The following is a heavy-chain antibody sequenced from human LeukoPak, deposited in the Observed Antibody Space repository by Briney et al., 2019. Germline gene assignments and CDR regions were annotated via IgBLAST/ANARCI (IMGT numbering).Heavy chain of an antibody. V-gene: IGHV3-30*18. D-gene: IGHD6-19*01. CDR2: ISYDGSSK. J-gene: IGHJ4*02. CDR3: AKDIRSIAVAGNFDY. CDR1: GFTFSSYG. Sequence: PGGSLRLSCAASGFTFSSYGMHWVRQAPGKGLEWVAVISYDGSSKYYADSVKGRFTISRDNSKDTLYLQMNSLRAEDTAVYYCAKDIRSIAVAGNFDYWGQGTLVTVSS.